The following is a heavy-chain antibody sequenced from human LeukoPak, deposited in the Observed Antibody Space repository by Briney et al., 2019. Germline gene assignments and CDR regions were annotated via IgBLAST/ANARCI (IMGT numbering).Heavy chain of an antibody. Sequence: SETLSLTCAVYGGSFSGYYWSWIRQPPGKGLEWIWEINHSGSTNYNPSLKSRVTISVDTSKNQFSLKLSSVTAADTAVYYCARGGGIAAAGRWFDPWGQGTLVTVSS. J-gene: IGHJ5*02. V-gene: IGHV4-34*01. CDR2: INHSGST. D-gene: IGHD6-13*01. CDR1: GGSFSGYY. CDR3: ARGGGIAAAGRWFDP.